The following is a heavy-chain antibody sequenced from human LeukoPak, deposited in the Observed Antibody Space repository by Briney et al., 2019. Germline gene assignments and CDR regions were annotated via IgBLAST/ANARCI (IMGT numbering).Heavy chain of an antibody. CDR2: IWYDGSNK. J-gene: IGHJ6*02. CDR1: GFTFSSYG. D-gene: IGHD2-2*01. CDR3: ARELAPAASYYYYGMYG. Sequence: GGSLRLSCAASGFTFSSYGMHWARQAPGKGLEWVAVIWYDGSNKYYADCVKGRFTISRDNSKNTMYLQMNSLRAEDTAVYYCARELAPAASYYYYGMYGWGQGTTVTVSS. V-gene: IGHV3-33*01.